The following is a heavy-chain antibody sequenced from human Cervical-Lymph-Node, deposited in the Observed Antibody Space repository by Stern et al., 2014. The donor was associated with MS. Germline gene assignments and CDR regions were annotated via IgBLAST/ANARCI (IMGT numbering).Heavy chain of an antibody. CDR3: ASPITMTVGAMDV. D-gene: IGHD3-3*01. Sequence: VHLVESGAEVKKPGSSVKVSCKASGGTFSSYPINWVRQAPGQGLEWMGGIIAIFGTANYAQRVQGRVTITADESTSTAYMELSSLRSEDTAVYYCASPITMTVGAMDVWGQGTTVTVSS. CDR2: IIAIFGTA. V-gene: IGHV1-69*01. CDR1: GGTFSSYP. J-gene: IGHJ6*02.